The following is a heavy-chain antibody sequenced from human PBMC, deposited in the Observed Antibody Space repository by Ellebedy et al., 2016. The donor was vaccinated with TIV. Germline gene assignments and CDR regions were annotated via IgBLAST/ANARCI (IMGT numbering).Heavy chain of an antibody. V-gene: IGHV1-18*01. CDR3: ARTWKLVSANSHLYYGMDV. Sequence: ASVKVSCXASGYIFTDYGITWVRQAPGHGLEWMGWISGYNGDTHYAPKFQGRVTMTTDTSTSTAYMDLESLQSDDTAVYYCARTWKLVSANSHLYYGMDVWGQGTTVTVSS. CDR1: GYIFTDYG. D-gene: IGHD1-1*01. CDR2: ISGYNGDT. J-gene: IGHJ6*01.